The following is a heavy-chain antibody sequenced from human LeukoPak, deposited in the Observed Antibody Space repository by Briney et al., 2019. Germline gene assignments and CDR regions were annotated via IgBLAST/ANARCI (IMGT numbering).Heavy chain of an antibody. CDR1: GFTFSDYY. D-gene: IGHD3-10*01. CDR3: ARHSRIAMVRGVIDWFDP. V-gene: IGHV3-11*01. Sequence: GGSLRLSCAASGFTFSDYYMSWIRQAPGKGLERVSYISSSGSTIYYADSVKGRFTISRDNAKNSLYLQMNSLRAEDTAVYYCARHSRIAMVRGVIDWFDPWGQGTLVTVSS. CDR2: ISSSGSTI. J-gene: IGHJ5*02.